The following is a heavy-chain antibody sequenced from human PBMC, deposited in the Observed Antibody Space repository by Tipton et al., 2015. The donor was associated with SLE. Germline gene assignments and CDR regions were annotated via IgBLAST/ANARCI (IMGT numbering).Heavy chain of an antibody. J-gene: IGHJ4*02. V-gene: IGHV4-34*01. D-gene: IGHD1-26*01. CDR2: INHGGST. CDR1: GGSFSGYY. Sequence: TLSLTCAVYGGSFSGYYWSWIRQPPGKGLEWIGEINHGGSTNYNPSLKSRVTISVDTSKNQFSLKLSSVTAEDTAVYYCARASYSGSDGYWGQGTLVTVSS. CDR3: ARASYSGSDGY.